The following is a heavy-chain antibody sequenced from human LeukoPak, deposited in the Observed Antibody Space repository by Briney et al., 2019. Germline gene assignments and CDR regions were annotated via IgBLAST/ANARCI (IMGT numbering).Heavy chain of an antibody. CDR3: AKDPSSGWPYYFEY. Sequence: PGESLKISCAASGFTFSSYALGWVRQAPGKGLEWVSSVSGSGSSTYYAGSVKGRFTISRDNSKNTLYLQMNSLRAEDTAIYYCAKDPSSGWPYYFEYWGQGTLVTVSS. J-gene: IGHJ4*02. CDR2: VSGSGSST. D-gene: IGHD6-25*01. CDR1: GFTFSSYA. V-gene: IGHV3-23*01.